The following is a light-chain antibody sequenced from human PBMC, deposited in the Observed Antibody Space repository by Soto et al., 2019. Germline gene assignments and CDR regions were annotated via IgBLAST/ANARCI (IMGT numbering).Light chain of an antibody. CDR3: QQADSFPLS. J-gene: IGKJ4*02. V-gene: IGKV1-12*01. CDR2: AAS. Sequence: DIQMTQSPSPVSASIGDRVTISCRASQSIYKWLVWYQQKPGKAPKLLIYAASSLQSGVPSRFSGSGYGTDFTLTSSSLQPEDFATYYCQQADSFPLSFGGGTKVDI. CDR1: QSIYKW.